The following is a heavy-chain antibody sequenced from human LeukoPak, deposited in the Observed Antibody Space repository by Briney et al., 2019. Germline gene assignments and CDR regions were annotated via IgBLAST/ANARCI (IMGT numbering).Heavy chain of an antibody. V-gene: IGHV3-23*01. D-gene: IGHD3-22*01. CDR2: ISGSGGST. CDR3: AKVAVVTPEGEIDY. Sequence: GGSLGLSCAASGFTFSSYAMSWVRQAPGKGLEWVSAISGSGGSTYYADSVKGRFTISRDNSKNTLYLQMNSLRAEDTAVYYCAKVAVVTPEGEIDYWGQGTLVTVSS. J-gene: IGHJ4*02. CDR1: GFTFSSYA.